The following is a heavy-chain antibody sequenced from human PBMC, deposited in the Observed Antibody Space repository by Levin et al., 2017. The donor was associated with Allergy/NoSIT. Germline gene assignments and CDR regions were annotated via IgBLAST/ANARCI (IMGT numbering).Heavy chain of an antibody. Sequence: TSETLSLTCTVSGDSIGIYNYYWGWIRQPPGKGLEWIGNFYYSSTYYNPSLKSRVTISGDTSKNQFSLNLSSVTAADTAVYYCARRPYKYGYMAFDYWGQGILVTVSS. CDR2: FYYSST. V-gene: IGHV4-39*01. D-gene: IGHD5-18*01. CDR3: ARRPYKYGYMAFDY. CDR1: GDSIGIYNYY. J-gene: IGHJ4*02.